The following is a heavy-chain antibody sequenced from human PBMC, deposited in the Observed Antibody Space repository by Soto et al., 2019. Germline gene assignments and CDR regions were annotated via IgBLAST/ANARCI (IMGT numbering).Heavy chain of an antibody. Sequence: EVQLVESGGGLVQPGGSLRLSCAASGFTFSSYWMSWVRQTPGEGLEWVANMNQDGSEKYYVDSMKGRFTISRDNAKNSLYLQMNSLRAEDTAVYYCARDRVGTTRDEAPDFWGQGTLVTVSS. J-gene: IGHJ4*02. V-gene: IGHV3-7*01. CDR1: GFTFSSYW. CDR3: ARDRVGTTRDEAPDF. CDR2: MNQDGSEK. D-gene: IGHD1-26*01.